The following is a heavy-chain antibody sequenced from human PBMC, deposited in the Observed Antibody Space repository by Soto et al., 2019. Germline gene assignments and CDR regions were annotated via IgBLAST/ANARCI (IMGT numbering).Heavy chain of an antibody. Sequence: PSEALSLTCTFSGGSISSYYWSWIRQPPGKGQEWIGYIYYSGSTNYNPSLKSRVTISIDTSKNQFSLKLSSVTAAATVVYFFMRLPVGHRYGLDCLVSRGQGTLVIVSS. CDR1: GGSISSYY. V-gene: IGHV4-59*08. CDR2: IYYSGST. J-gene: IGHJ4*02. D-gene: IGHD5-18*01. CDR3: MRLPVGHRYGLDCLVS.